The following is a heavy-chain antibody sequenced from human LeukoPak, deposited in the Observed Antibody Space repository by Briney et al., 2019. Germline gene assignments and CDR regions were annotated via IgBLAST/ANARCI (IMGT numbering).Heavy chain of an antibody. CDR2: IDRDGSRI. D-gene: IGHD4-23*01. J-gene: IGHJ4*02. V-gene: IGHV3-74*01. Sequence: GGSLRLSCAVSGFTFSSYWMHWVRQAPGRGLVWVSRIDRDGSRINYADSVKGRFTISRDNGKNTLFLQMNSLRAEDAAVYYCVRGNDYGGPHYWGQGTLVTVSS. CDR3: VRGNDYGGPHY. CDR1: GFTFSSYW.